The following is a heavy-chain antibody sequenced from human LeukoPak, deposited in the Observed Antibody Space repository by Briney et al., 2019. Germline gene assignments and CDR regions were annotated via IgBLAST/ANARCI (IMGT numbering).Heavy chain of an antibody. D-gene: IGHD2-15*01. CDR1: GFTFSSYA. CDR2: ISVSDGST. CDR3: AKDFVVVVAATDWFDP. Sequence: PGGSLRLSCAASGFTFSSYAMSWVRQAPGKGLELVSAISVSDGSTYYADSVKGRFTISRDNSKNTLYLQMNSLRAEDTAVYYCAKDFVVVVAATDWFDPWGQGTLVTVSS. J-gene: IGHJ5*02. V-gene: IGHV3-23*01.